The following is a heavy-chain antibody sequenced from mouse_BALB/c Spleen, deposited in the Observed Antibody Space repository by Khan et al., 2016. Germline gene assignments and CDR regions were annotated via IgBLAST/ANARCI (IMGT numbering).Heavy chain of an antibody. CDR3: ARWDYGNYAMDF. CDR1: GYSITSDYA. D-gene: IGHD2-1*01. J-gene: IGHJ4*01. CDR2: IAYSGST. V-gene: IGHV3-2*02. Sequence: VQLQQSGPGLVKPSQSLSLTCTVTGYSITSDYAWNWIRQFPGNKLEWMGYIAYSGSTNYNPSLKSRISITRDASKNQFFLQLSSVTTEDRATYYCARWDYGNYAMDFWGQGTSVTVSS.